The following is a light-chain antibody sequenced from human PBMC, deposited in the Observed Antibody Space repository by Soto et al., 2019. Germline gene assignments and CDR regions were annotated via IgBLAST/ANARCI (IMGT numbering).Light chain of an antibody. V-gene: IGKV3-20*01. J-gene: IGKJ1*01. CDR2: AVS. Sequence: EVVLTQSPGTLSMSPGDRATLSCRASQSVPGSDVAWYQQKPGQAPRLLIYAVSSRATGTPERFSGSGSGTDFTLNIGRLEPEDFAVYYCQQYGSTPWTFGRGTKVDIK. CDR3: QQYGSTPWT. CDR1: QSVPGSD.